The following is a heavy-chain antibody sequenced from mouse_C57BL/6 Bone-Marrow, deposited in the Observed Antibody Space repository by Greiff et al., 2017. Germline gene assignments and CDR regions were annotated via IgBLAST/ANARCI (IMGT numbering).Heavy chain of an antibody. CDR1: GFTFSDYG. CDR3: AREDDYHAMDY. CDR2: ISSGSSTI. V-gene: IGHV5-17*01. Sequence: VQLKESGGGLVKPGGSLKLSCAASGFTFSDYGMHWVRQAPEKGLEWVAYISSGSSTIYYADTVKGRFTISRDNAKNTLFLQMTSLRSEDTAMYYCAREDDYHAMDYWGQGTSVTVSS. J-gene: IGHJ4*01.